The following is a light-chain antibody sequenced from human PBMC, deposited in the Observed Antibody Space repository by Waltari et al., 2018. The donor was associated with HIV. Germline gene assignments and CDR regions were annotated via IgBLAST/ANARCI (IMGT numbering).Light chain of an antibody. V-gene: IGLV3-1*01. J-gene: IGLJ2*01. CDR2: QDS. CDR3: QAWDNTTAV. Sequence: SYELTQPPAVSVSPGQTASITCSGDKLWDKYACWYQQKPGQSPVMVRYQDSERPSGVPERFSGSNSGNTATLTISGTQAMDEADYYCQAWDNTTAVFGGGTKLTVL. CDR1: KLWDKY.